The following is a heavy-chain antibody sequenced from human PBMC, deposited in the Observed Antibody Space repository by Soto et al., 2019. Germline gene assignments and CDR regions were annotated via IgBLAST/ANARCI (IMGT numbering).Heavy chain of an antibody. CDR1: A. CDR3: ARDPITMVLSRLVYYYGMDV. J-gene: IGHJ6*02. V-gene: IGHV1-3*01. CDR2: TNAGNGNT. Sequence: AMHWVRQAPVQRLEWMGWTNAGNGNTKYSPKFQGRVTITRDTSASTAYMELSSLRSEDTAVYYCARDPITMVLSRLVYYYGMDVWGQGTTVTVSS. D-gene: IGHD3-10*01.